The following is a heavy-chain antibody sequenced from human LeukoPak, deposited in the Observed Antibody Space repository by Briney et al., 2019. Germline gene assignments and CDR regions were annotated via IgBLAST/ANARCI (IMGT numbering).Heavy chain of an antibody. D-gene: IGHD6-19*01. CDR1: GFTFRSYG. V-gene: IGHV3-33*01. CDR3: VRDNPPGYNSGWPLGH. J-gene: IGHJ4*02. CDR2: IWHDGSNI. Sequence: PGGSLRLSCAASGFTFRSYGMHWVRQAPGKGLEWVAVIWHDGSNINYGDSVKGRFTISRDNSKNMLFLQMNSLRAEDTALYYCVRDNPPGYNSGWPLGHWGQGTLVTVSS.